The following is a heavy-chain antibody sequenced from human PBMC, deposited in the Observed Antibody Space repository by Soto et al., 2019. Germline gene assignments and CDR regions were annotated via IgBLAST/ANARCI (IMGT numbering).Heavy chain of an antibody. CDR1: GYTFSDYY. Sequence: QVQLVQSGAEVKKPGASVKVSCKASGYTFSDYYIHWMRQAPGQGLEWMGWINPNSGGTKYAHKFQGWVTMTRDTSIKPAYMELSRLTSDDTAVYYCARESGGATATLDYYYFYMDVWGKGTTVTVSS. CDR2: INPNSGGT. J-gene: IGHJ6*03. D-gene: IGHD5-12*01. CDR3: ARESGGATATLDYYYFYMDV. V-gene: IGHV1-2*04.